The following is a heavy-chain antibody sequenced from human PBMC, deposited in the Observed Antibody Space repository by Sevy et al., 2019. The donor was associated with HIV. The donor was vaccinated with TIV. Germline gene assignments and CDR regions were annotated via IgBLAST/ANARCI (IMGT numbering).Heavy chain of an antibody. CDR1: DGSFSGYY. J-gene: IGHJ5*02. Sequence: SETLSLTCAVHDGSFSGYYWNWFRQLPGKGLEWIGEINESGITYYNPSLKSRVAISVDTSKKQFSLKLNSVTAADTALYFCARSPPVVVVPGAPSWFDPWGQRTLVTVSS. CDR2: INESGIT. V-gene: IGHV4-34*01. CDR3: ARSPPVVVVPGAPSWFDP. D-gene: IGHD2-2*01.